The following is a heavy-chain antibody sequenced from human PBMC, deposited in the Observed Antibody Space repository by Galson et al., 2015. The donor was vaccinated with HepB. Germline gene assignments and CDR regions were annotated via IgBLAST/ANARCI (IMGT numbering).Heavy chain of an antibody. CDR1: GFTLSRYV. J-gene: IGHJ4*02. CDR3: ARGGTTEGLDS. Sequence: SLRLSCAASGFTLSRYVMHWVRQAPGKGLEWVALISYDGATRYYADSVKGRFAISRDNSRNTLHLQMHSLRPADTAVYLCARGGTTEGLDSWGEGTLVTVSP. V-gene: IGHV3-30*09. D-gene: IGHD1-1*01. CDR2: ISYDGATR.